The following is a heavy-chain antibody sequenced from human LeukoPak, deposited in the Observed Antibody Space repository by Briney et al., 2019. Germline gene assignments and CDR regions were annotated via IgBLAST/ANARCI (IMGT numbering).Heavy chain of an antibody. CDR1: GGSISSSSYY. D-gene: IGHD3-22*01. CDR3: ARGDYYDSSGYLVFDP. Sequence: ETLSLTCSVSGGSISSSSYYWGWIRQLPGKGLEWIGSIYYSGTTYYNPSLKSRVTISVDTSKNQFSLKLSSVTAADTAVYYCARGDYYDSSGYLVFDPWGQGTLVTVSS. V-gene: IGHV4-39*07. CDR2: IYYSGTT. J-gene: IGHJ5*02.